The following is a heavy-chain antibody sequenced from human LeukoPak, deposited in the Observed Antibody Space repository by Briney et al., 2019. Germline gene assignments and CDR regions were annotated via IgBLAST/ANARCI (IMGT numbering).Heavy chain of an antibody. CDR1: DDSVSAHY. CDR2: ISSIGST. J-gene: IGHJ3*02. V-gene: IGHV4-59*02. D-gene: IGHD4-17*01. CDR3: ARDPTTVTKGFDI. Sequence: SETLSLTCSVSDDSVSAHYWSWIRQPPGKGLEWIGYISSIGSTNYNPSLKSRVTISVDTSKKQFSLKMTSVTAADTAVYYCARDPTTVTKGFDIWGQGTMVTVSS.